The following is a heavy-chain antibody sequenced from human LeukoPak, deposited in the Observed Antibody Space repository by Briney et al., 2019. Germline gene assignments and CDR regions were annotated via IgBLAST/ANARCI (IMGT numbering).Heavy chain of an antibody. V-gene: IGHV3-30-3*01. CDR1: GCTFSSYA. CDR3: SSATSMTTITTDH. Sequence: PGRSLRLSCAASAASGCTFSSYAFPWVRQAPGKGLEWVAVISYDEANIYYADSVKGRLTISRDNSKNTVFLQMNSLRVEDTAIYYCSSATSMTTITTDHWGQGTLVTVSS. CDR2: ISYDEANI. J-gene: IGHJ4*02. D-gene: IGHD6-25*01.